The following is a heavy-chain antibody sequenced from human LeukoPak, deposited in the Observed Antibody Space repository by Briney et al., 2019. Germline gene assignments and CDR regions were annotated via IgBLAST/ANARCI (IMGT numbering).Heavy chain of an antibody. CDR2: INSDGSST. D-gene: IGHD6-13*01. Sequence: GGSLRLSCAASGFTFSSYWMHWVRQAPGKGLVWVSRINSDGSSTSYADSVKGRFTISRDNAKNTLYLQMNSLRAEDTAVYYCAREPNTSSGTGAMYYFDYWGQGTLVTVS. CDR1: GFTFSSYW. CDR3: AREPNTSSGTGAMYYFDY. J-gene: IGHJ4*02. V-gene: IGHV3-74*01.